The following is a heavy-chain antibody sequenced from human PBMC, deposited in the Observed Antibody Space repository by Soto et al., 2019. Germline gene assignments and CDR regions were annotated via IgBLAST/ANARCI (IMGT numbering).Heavy chain of an antibody. CDR3: ARFGIAVADYYCSGMDV. CDR2: ISAYNGNT. J-gene: IGHJ6*02. CDR1: AYTFHGPV. Sequence: SSKTAAYTFHGPVMSLVRQTKKQRLEWMGWISAYNGNTNYAQKLQGRVTMTTDTSTSTAYMELRSLRSDDTAVYYCARFGIAVADYYCSGMDVWGQGTTVTVSS. V-gene: IGHV1-18*01. D-gene: IGHD6-19*01.